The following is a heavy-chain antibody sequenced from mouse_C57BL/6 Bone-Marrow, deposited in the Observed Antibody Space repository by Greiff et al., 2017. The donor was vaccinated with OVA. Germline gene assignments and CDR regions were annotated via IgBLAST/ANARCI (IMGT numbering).Heavy chain of an antibody. CDR1: GYTFTSYG. D-gene: IGHD1-1*01. V-gene: IGHV1-81*01. Sequence: QVQLQQSGAELARPGASVKLSCKASGYTFTSYGISWVKQRPGQGLEWIGEIYPRSGNTYYNEKFKGKATLTADKSSSTAYMELRSLTSEDSAVYFCARGPPIYYYGSSPYFDYWGQGTTLTVSS. CDR2: IYPRSGNT. J-gene: IGHJ2*01. CDR3: ARGPPIYYYGSSPYFDY.